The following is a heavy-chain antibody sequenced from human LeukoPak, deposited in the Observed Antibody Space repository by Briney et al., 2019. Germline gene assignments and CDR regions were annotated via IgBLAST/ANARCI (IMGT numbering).Heavy chain of an antibody. CDR1: GGSISSYY. Sequence: SETLSLTCTVSGGSISSYYWSWIRQPPGKGLEWIGYIYSSGSTNYNPSLKSRITISVDTSKNQFSLKLSSVTAADTAVYYCARKAYSYGYALDSWGQGTLVTVSS. CDR2: IYSSGST. J-gene: IGHJ4*02. V-gene: IGHV4-59*08. CDR3: ARKAYSYGYALDS. D-gene: IGHD5-18*01.